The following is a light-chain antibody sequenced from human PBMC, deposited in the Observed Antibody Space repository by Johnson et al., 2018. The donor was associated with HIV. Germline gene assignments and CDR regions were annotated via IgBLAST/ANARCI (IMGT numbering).Light chain of an antibody. J-gene: IGLJ1*01. CDR2: DDN. V-gene: IGLV1-51*01. CDR3: GTWDSSLSAYV. CDR1: DSDIGNNY. Sequence: QSVLTQPPSVSAAPGQKVTISCFGSDSDIGNNYVSWYQQLPGTAPKLLIYDDNKRPSGIPDRFSGSKSGTSATLGITVLQTGDEADYYCGTWDSSLSAYVFGTGTKVTVL.